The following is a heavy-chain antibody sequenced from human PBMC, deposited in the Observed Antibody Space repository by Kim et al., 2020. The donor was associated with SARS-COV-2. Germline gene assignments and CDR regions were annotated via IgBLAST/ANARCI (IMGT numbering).Heavy chain of an antibody. CDR2: IYYSGST. V-gene: IGHV4-39*01. J-gene: IGHJ4*02. D-gene: IGHD3-9*01. Sequence: SETLSLTCTVSGGSISSSSYYWGWIRQPPGKGLEWIGSIYYSGSTYYNPSLKSRVTISVDTSKNQFSLKLSSVTAADTAVYYCARLDILTGYYPFDYWGQGTLVTVSS. CDR1: GGSISSSSYY. CDR3: ARLDILTGYYPFDY.